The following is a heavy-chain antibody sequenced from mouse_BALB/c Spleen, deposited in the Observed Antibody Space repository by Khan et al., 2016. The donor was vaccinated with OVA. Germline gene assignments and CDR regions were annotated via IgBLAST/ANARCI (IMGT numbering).Heavy chain of an antibody. V-gene: IGHV1-9*01. CDR1: GYTFITYW. J-gene: IGHJ2*01. CDR3: AWCYGSSYNFDY. D-gene: IGHD1-1*01. CDR2: ILPGSDNT. Sequence: QVRLQQSGAELMKPGASVKISCKATGYTFITYWIEWIKQRPGHGPEWLGDILPGSDNTYYNENFKGKATFTADTSSNTTYMQLSSLTSEYSVVYYRAWCYGSSYNFDYWGPGTTLTVSS.